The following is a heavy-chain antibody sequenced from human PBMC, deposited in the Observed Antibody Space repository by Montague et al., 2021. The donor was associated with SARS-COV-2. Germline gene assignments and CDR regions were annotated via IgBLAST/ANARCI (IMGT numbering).Heavy chain of an antibody. CDR2: TYYRSEWYN. Sequence: CAISGDSVGMNSAAWNWIRQSPSRGLEWQVRTYYRSEWYNDYAVSVKSRITINPDTSKNQISLQLNSVTPEDTAVYYCARTSASSDYWGQGTLVTVSS. J-gene: IGHJ4*02. CDR3: ARTSASSDY. CDR1: GDSVGMNSAA. D-gene: IGHD1-26*01. V-gene: IGHV6-1*01.